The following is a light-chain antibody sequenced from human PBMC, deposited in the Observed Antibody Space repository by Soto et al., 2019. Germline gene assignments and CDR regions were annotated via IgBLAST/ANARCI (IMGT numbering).Light chain of an antibody. V-gene: IGKV3-20*01. CDR2: GAS. Sequence: ELVLTQSPGTLSLSPGERATLSCRASQRVTTRFLAWYQQKPGQAPRLLIYGASTRATGIPDRFSGRGSGTDFTLTISRLEPEDFAVYHCQQYETSPFTFGGGTKVEIK. J-gene: IGKJ4*01. CDR1: QRVTTRF. CDR3: QQYETSPFT.